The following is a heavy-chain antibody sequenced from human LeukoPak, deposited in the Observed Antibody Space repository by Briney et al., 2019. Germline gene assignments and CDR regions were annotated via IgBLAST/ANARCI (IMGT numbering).Heavy chain of an antibody. CDR1: GFTFSSYS. CDR3: ARVLGPQDYYDSSGYPFQH. J-gene: IGHJ1*01. D-gene: IGHD3-22*01. V-gene: IGHV3-48*04. CDR2: ISSSSSTI. Sequence: PGGSLRLSCAASGFTFSSYSMNWVRQAPGKGLEWVSYISSSSSTIYYADSVKGRFTISRDNAKNSLYLQMNSLRAEDTAVYYCARVLGPQDYYDSSGYPFQHWGQGTLVTVSS.